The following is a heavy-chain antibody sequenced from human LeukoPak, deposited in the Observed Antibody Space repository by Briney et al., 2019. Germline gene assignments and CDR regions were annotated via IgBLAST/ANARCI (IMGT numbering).Heavy chain of an antibody. V-gene: IGHV1-69*13. J-gene: IGHJ5*02. CDR1: GGTFSSYA. D-gene: IGHD2-2*01. CDR2: IIPIFGTA. CDR3: AREIELRYCSSTCPRWFDP. Sequence: ASVKVSCKASGGTFSSYAISWVRQAPGQGLEWMGGIIPIFGTANYAQKFQGRVTITADESTSTAYMELSSLRSGDTAVYYCAREIELRYCSSTCPRWFDPWGQGTLVTVSS.